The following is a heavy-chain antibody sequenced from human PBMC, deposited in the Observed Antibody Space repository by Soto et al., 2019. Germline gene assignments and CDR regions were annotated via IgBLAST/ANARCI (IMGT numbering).Heavy chain of an antibody. CDR3: ARAHYYYDSSGYYYGY. D-gene: IGHD3-22*01. J-gene: IGHJ4*02. CDR2: IIPIFGTA. Sequence: SVKVSCKASGGTFSSYAISWVRQAPGQGLEWMGGIIPIFGTANYAQKFQGRVTITADKSTSTAYMALSSLRSEDTAVYYCARAHYYYDSSGYYYGYWGQGTLVTVSS. V-gene: IGHV1-69*06. CDR1: GGTFSSYA.